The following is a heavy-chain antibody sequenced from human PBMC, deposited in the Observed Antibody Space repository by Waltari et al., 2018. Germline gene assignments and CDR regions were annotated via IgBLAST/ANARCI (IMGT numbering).Heavy chain of an antibody. CDR1: GFTFSSYS. D-gene: IGHD6-13*01. CDR3: ARDPSIAADDYYYYYMDV. J-gene: IGHJ6*03. Sequence: EVQLVESGGGLVKPGGSLRLSCAASGFTFSSYSMNWVRQAPGTGLEWVSSISSSSSYIYYADSVKGRFTISRDNAKNSRYLQMKSLRAEDTAVYYCARDPSIAADDYYYYYMDVWGKGTTVTVSS. V-gene: IGHV3-21*01. CDR2: ISSSSSYI.